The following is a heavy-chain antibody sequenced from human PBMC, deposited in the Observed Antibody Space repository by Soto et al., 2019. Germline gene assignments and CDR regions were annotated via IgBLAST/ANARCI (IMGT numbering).Heavy chain of an antibody. CDR1: GFTFSNYG. CDR2: IKSETDGGTT. J-gene: IGHJ5*02. V-gene: IGHV3-15*07. CDR3: ATEYYDSSGLVT. D-gene: IGHD3-22*01. Sequence: PGGSLRLSCAASGFTFSNYGMNWVRQAPGKGLKWVGRIKSETDGGTTDYVAPVKGRFTISRDDSKNTLYLQLNSLETEDTALYYCATEYYDSSGLVTWGRGTLVTVSS.